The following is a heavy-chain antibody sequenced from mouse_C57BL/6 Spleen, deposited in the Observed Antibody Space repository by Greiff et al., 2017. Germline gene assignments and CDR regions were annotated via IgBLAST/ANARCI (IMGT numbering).Heavy chain of an antibody. CDR1: GYTFTSYW. CDR3: ARGGYGNYVDY. V-gene: IGHV1-69*01. J-gene: IGHJ2*01. Sequence: QVQLQQPGAELVMPGASVKLSCKASGYTFTSYWMHWVKQRPGQGLEWIGEIDPSDSYTNHNQKFKGKSTLTVDESSSTAYMQLSSLTSEDSAVYYCARGGYGNYVDYWGQGTTLTVSS. CDR2: IDPSDSYT. D-gene: IGHD2-1*01.